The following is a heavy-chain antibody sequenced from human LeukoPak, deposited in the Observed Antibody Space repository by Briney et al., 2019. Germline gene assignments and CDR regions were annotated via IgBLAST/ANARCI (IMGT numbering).Heavy chain of an antibody. V-gene: IGHV3-11*04. Sequence: GSLRLSCAATGFTFSDYYMSWLRQAPGKELEWISYISSSGSADYYADSVQGRFTVSRDNAKSSLYLQMNSLRADDTAVYYCARTQKYYDLWSGMNWGQGTLVTVSS. D-gene: IGHD3-3*01. CDR3: ARTQKYYDLWSGMN. J-gene: IGHJ4*02. CDR1: GFTFSDYY. CDR2: ISSSGSAD.